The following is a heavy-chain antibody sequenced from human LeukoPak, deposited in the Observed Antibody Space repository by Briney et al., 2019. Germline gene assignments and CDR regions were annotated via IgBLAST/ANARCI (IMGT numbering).Heavy chain of an antibody. Sequence: ASVKVSCKVSGYTLTELSMHWVRQAPGKGLEWMGGFDPEDGETIYAQKFQGRVTMTEDTSTDTAYMELSSLRSEDTAVYYCATGTQLGYCSGGSCYSPPDYWGQGTLVTVSS. CDR1: GYTLTELS. CDR3: ATGTQLGYCSGGSCYSPPDY. J-gene: IGHJ4*02. D-gene: IGHD2-15*01. CDR2: FDPEDGET. V-gene: IGHV1-24*01.